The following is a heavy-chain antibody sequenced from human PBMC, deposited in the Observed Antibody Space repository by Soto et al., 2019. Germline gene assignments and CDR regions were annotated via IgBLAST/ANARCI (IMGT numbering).Heavy chain of an antibody. CDR3: ARPETYYYDSSGYNLDY. CDR1: GGTFSSYA. Sequence: SVKVSCKASGGTFSSYAISWVRQAPGQGLEWMGGIIPIFGTANYAQKFQGRVTITADESTSTAYMELSSLRSEDTAVYYCARPETYYYDSSGYNLDYWGPGPLVTVSS. CDR2: IIPIFGTA. J-gene: IGHJ4*02. D-gene: IGHD3-22*01. V-gene: IGHV1-69*13.